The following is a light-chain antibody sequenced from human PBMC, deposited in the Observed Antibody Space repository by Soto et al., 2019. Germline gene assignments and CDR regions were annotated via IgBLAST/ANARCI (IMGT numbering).Light chain of an antibody. CDR3: QQYGDSPFT. V-gene: IGKV3-20*01. J-gene: IGKJ2*01. CDR2: AAS. CDR1: QSVTINS. Sequence: EVVLTQSPGTLSLSPGDTATLFCRASQSVTINSLAWYQQKPGQTPRLLIYAASTRASGIPDRFSGSGSGTEFALTISRLEPEDFALYYCQQYGDSPFTFGQGTKVEIK.